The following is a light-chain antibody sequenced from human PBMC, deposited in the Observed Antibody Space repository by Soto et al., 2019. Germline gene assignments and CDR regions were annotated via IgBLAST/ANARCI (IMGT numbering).Light chain of an antibody. Sequence: QPVLTQPPSVSGAPGQGVTISCTGTRSNLGAGYDVHWYQQFPGAAPKLLIYANNKRPSGVPDRFSGSKSGTSASLAITGLQVEDGADYYCQSYDSSLGSMIFGGGTKLTVL. CDR2: ANN. CDR1: RSNLGAGYD. J-gene: IGLJ2*01. CDR3: QSYDSSLGSMI. V-gene: IGLV1-40*01.